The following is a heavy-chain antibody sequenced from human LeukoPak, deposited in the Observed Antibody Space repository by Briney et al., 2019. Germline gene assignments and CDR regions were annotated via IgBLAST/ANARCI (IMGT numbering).Heavy chain of an antibody. CDR1: GGSISSGSYY. CDR3: ARALQIFGVDYNWFDP. J-gene: IGHJ5*02. Sequence: SETLSLTCTVSGGSISSGSYYWSWIRQPAGKGLEWIGRIDTSGSTIYNPSLKSRVTMSVDTSKNQLSLKLSSVTAADTAVYYCARALQIFGVDYNWFDPWGQGVLVTVSS. V-gene: IGHV4-61*02. D-gene: IGHD3-3*01. CDR2: IDTSGST.